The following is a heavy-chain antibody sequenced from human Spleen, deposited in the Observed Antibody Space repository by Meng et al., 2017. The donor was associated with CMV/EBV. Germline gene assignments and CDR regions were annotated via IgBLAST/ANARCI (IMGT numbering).Heavy chain of an antibody. CDR1: GYNFTGYY. Sequence: ASVKVSCKASGYNFTGYYIHWVRQAPGQGLEWLGWINPNSGGTNYAQKFQGRVTMTGDTSITTANMELSRLRSDDMAVYYCARVKRYCTGGSCSSTGYYGMDVWGQGTTVTVFS. CDR3: ARVKRYCTGGSCSSTGYYGMDV. V-gene: IGHV1-2*02. CDR2: INPNSGGT. D-gene: IGHD2-15*01. J-gene: IGHJ6*02.